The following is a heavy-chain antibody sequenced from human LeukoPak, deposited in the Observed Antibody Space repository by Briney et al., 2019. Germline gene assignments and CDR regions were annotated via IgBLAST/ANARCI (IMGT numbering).Heavy chain of an antibody. Sequence: AGGSLRLSCAASGFTFSSYWMHWVRQAPGRGLVWVSRINSDGSSTSYADSVKGRFTISRDNAKNTLYLQMNSLRAEDTAVYYCARAGYSYDSFDYWGQGTLVTVSS. V-gene: IGHV3-74*01. CDR3: ARAGYSYDSFDY. D-gene: IGHD5-18*01. J-gene: IGHJ4*02. CDR1: GFTFSSYW. CDR2: INSDGSST.